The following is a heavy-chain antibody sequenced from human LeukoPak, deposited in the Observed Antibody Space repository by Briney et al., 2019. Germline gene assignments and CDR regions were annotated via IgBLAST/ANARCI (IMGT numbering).Heavy chain of an antibody. Sequence: WVRQTPGKGLEWIGSIYYSGSTYYNPSLKSRVTISVDTSKNQFSLKLSSVTAADTAVYYCARDQEGTDYWGQGTLVTVSS. V-gene: IGHV4-39*07. CDR3: ARDQEGTDY. CDR2: IYYSGST. J-gene: IGHJ4*02.